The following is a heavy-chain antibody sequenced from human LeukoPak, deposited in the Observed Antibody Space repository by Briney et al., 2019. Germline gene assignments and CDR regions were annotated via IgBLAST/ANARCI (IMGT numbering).Heavy chain of an antibody. CDR3: ARVSGSSLTHYFDN. CDR2: ISSSSSTI. V-gene: IGHV3-48*04. CDR1: GFTFSSYS. D-gene: IGHD1-26*01. J-gene: IGHJ4*02. Sequence: GGSLRLSCAASGFTFSSYSMNWVRQAPGKGLEWVSYISSSSSTIYYADSVKGRFAISRDNARTSLYLQINSLRAEDTAIYYCARVSGSSLTHYFDNWGQGTLVTVSS.